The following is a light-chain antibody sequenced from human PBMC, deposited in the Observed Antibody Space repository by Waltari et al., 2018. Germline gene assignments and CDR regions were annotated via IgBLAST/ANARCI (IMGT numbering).Light chain of an antibody. CDR2: GAS. J-gene: IGKJ1*01. V-gene: IGKV3-15*01. CDR3: QQYNNWPRT. Sequence: EILLPQSPATLSVSPGDRVALSCRASQSVTTNLAWYQQKPGQAPRLVMYGASSRATGISARFSGSGSGTEFTLTISSLQSEDFAVYYCQQYNNWPRTFGQGTRVEIK. CDR1: QSVTTN.